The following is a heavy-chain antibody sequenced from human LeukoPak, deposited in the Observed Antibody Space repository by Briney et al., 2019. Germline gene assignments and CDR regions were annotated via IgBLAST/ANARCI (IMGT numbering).Heavy chain of an antibody. CDR3: ARSWGYCSSTSCSHFDY. J-gene: IGHJ4*02. CDR2: INPSGGST. Sequence: ASVKVSCKTSGYTFTDYGITWVRQAPGQGLEWMGLINPSGGSTSYAQKFQGRVTMTRDTSTSTVYMELSSLRSEDTAVYYCARSWGYCSSTSCSHFDYWGQGTLVTVSS. CDR1: GYTFTDYG. D-gene: IGHD2-2*01. V-gene: IGHV1-46*01.